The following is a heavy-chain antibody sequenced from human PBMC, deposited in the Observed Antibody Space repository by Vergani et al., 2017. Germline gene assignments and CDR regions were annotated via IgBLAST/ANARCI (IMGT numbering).Heavy chain of an antibody. Sequence: QVQLVQSGAEVKKPGSSVKVSCKASGGTFSSYAISWVRQAPGQGLEWMGGIIPIFGTANYAQKFQGRVTITADESTSTAYMGLSSLRSEDTAVYYCARGRRGAYYYDSSGYRPHAFDIWGQGTMVTVSS. CDR2: IIPIFGTA. D-gene: IGHD3-22*01. J-gene: IGHJ3*02. V-gene: IGHV1-69*12. CDR1: GGTFSSYA. CDR3: ARGRRGAYYYDSSGYRPHAFDI.